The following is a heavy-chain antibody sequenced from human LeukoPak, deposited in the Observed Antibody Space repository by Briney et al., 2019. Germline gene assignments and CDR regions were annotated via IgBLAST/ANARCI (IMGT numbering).Heavy chain of an antibody. CDR2: IIPIFGTA. Sequence: SVKVSCKASGATFSSYAISWVRQAPGQGLEWMGGIIPIFGTANYAQKFQGRVTITADKSTSTAYMELSSLRSEDTAVYYCARGHRSRYYYYYMDVWGKGTTVTVS. CDR1: GATFSSYA. D-gene: IGHD3-16*02. J-gene: IGHJ6*03. V-gene: IGHV1-69*06. CDR3: ARGHRSRYYYYYMDV.